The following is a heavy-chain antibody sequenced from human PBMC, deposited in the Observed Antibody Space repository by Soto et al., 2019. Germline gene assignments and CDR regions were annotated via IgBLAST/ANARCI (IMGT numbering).Heavy chain of an antibody. J-gene: IGHJ4*02. CDR1: GGSISSGGYY. CDR3: ARDSHYDSSGYSDY. Sequence: SETLSLTCTVSGGSISSGGYYWSWIRQHPGKGLEWIGYIYYSGSTYYNPSLESRVTISVDTSKNQFSLKLSSVTAADTAVYYCARDSHYDSSGYSDYWGQGTLVTVSS. V-gene: IGHV4-31*03. D-gene: IGHD3-22*01. CDR2: IYYSGST.